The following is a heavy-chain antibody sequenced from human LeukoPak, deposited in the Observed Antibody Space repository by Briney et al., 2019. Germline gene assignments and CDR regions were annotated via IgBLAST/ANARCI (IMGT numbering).Heavy chain of an antibody. D-gene: IGHD2-21*02. CDR2: FDPEDGET. J-gene: IGHJ6*03. V-gene: IGHV1-24*01. CDR1: GYTLTELS. CDR3: ATGPYCGGDCYSSYYMDV. Sequence: GASVKVSCKVSGYTLTELSMHWVRQAPGKGLEWMGGFDPEDGETIYAQKFQGRVTMTEDTSTDTAYMELSSLRSEDTAVYYCATGPYCGGDCYSSYYMDVWGKGTTVTVSS.